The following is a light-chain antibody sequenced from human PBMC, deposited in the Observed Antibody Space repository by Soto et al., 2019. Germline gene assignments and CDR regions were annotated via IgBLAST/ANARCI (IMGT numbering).Light chain of an antibody. CDR3: QQYTSNSYT. J-gene: IGKJ2*01. CDR1: QSISTW. Sequence: DIQMTQSPSTLSASVGDRVTITCRASQSISTWLAWYQQKPGKAPKLLIYDASTLEGGVPSRFSGRGSGTEFTLTISSLQPDDFATYYGQQYTSNSYTFGQGTKLEIK. V-gene: IGKV1-5*01. CDR2: DAS.